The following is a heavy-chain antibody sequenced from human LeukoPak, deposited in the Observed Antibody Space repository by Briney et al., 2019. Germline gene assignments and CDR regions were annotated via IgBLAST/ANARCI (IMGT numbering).Heavy chain of an antibody. CDR3: ARDSGALYAVFDC. CDR1: GGSISSSSYY. CDR2: IYYSGST. V-gene: IGHV4-39*07. J-gene: IGHJ4*02. Sequence: SETLSLTCTVSGGSISSSSYYWGWIRQPPGKGLEWIGSIYYSGSTDYNPSLKSRVTMSVDTSKNQFSLRLSSVTAADTAVYYCARDSGALYAVFDCWGQGTLVTVSS. D-gene: IGHD2-8*01.